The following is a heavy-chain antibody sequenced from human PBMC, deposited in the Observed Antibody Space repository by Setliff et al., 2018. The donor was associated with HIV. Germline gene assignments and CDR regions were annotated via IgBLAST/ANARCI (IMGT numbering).Heavy chain of an antibody. Sequence: SVKVSCKASGFTFISSAMQWVRQARGQRLEWIGWIVAGSGNTNYAQKFQERVSITRDMSTGSAYMELSNLRSEDTAVYYCAADLIIAGRLDYYYMDVWGKGTTVTVSS. D-gene: IGHD6-6*01. CDR1: GFTFISSA. J-gene: IGHJ6*03. CDR2: IVAGSGNT. CDR3: AADLIIAGRLDYYYMDV. V-gene: IGHV1-58*02.